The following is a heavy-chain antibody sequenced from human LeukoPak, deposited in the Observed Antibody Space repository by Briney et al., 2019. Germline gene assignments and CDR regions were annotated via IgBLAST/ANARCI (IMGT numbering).Heavy chain of an antibody. V-gene: IGHV4-38-2*02. Sequence: SETLSLTCTVSGYSISTGYYWDWIRQPPGKGLEWIGTFYHGGSTYYNPSLKSRVTISVDTSKNQFSLNLTSVTAADTAVYYCARPPWFDPWGQGTLVTVSS. CDR1: GYSISTGYY. CDR3: ARPPWFDP. J-gene: IGHJ5*02. CDR2: FYHGGST.